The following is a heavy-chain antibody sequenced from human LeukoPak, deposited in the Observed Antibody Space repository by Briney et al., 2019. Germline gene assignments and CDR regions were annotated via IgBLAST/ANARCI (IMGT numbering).Heavy chain of an antibody. D-gene: IGHD3-10*01. CDR2: ISAGGDST. CDR1: GFTFSTSV. V-gene: IGHV3-23*01. Sequence: PGGSLRLSCAASGFTFSTSVMTWVRQAPGKGLEWVSAISAGGDSTFYADSVKGRFTISRDNSKNTVFLQMTTLRPDDTAMYYCAKGAGGPFEFWGQGILVTVSS. CDR3: AKGAGGPFEF. J-gene: IGHJ4*02.